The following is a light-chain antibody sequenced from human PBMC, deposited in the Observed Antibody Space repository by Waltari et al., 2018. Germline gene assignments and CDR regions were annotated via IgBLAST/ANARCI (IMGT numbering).Light chain of an antibody. CDR1: QSVGNF. CDR3: QQRGNWAPLT. Sequence: ELVLTQSPATLYLSPGERATLPCRASQSVGNFLAWYRQKPGQPPRLVIYDVSHRATGIPARFSGSGSGTDFTLTISTLQPEDFAFYFCQQRGNWAPLTFGGGTEVVIK. J-gene: IGKJ4*01. CDR2: DVS. V-gene: IGKV3-11*01.